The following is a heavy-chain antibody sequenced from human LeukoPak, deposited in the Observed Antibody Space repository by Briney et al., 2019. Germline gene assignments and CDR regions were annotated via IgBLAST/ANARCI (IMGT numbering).Heavy chain of an antibody. CDR1: GFTFSVHS. CDR2: ISSSSDYI. V-gene: IGHV3-21*01. D-gene: IGHD5-24*01. Sequence: GSLRLSCAASGFTFSVHSMNWVRQAPGKGLEWVSSISSSSDYIYYADSVKGRFTVSRDNANDSLYLQMNSLTADDTAVYYCARHFSDGSGAWGQGTMVTVSS. CDR3: ARHFSDGSGA. J-gene: IGHJ3*01.